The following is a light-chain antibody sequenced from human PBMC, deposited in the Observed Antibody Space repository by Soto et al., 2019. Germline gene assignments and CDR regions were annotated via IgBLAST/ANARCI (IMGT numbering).Light chain of an antibody. V-gene: IGKV3-15*01. CDR1: QSVSSN. CDR3: QQYNNWPLT. J-gene: IGKJ4*01. Sequence: ETVMTQSPATLSMSPGERATLSCRASQSVSSNLAWYQQRPGQAPRLLVYGAFTRAAGIPARFSVSGSGTEFTLTISSLQSEDFAVYFCQQYNNWPLTFGGGTKVEIK. CDR2: GAF.